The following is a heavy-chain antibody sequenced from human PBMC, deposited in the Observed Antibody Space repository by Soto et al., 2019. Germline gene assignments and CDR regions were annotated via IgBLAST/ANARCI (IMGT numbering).Heavy chain of an antibody. V-gene: IGHV3-11*01. CDR1: GITFSDCY. CDR3: ARVRFGQWGYAMDV. D-gene: IGHD3-10*01. CDR2: MSSSGNNI. Sequence: QVHLVESGGGLVKPGGSLRLSCAASGITFSDCYMNWIRPAPGKGLEWVSYMSSSGNNINYAGSVRGRCTVSRDNAKNSLYLQMNSLIAEYTAIYYCARVRFGQWGYAMDVWGQGTTVTVSS. J-gene: IGHJ6*02.